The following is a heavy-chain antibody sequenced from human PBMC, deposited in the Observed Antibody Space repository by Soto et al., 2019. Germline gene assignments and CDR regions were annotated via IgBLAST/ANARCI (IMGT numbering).Heavy chain of an antibody. V-gene: IGHV3-30-3*01. CDR3: ARVSIAVAGIAYYFDY. CDR2: ISHDGSNK. Sequence: QVQLVESGGGVVQPGRSLRLSCAASGFSFSSCAMHWVRQAPGKGLEWVAGISHDGSNKYYADSLKGRFTISRDNSINTLYLQTNSLRAEDTAVYYCARVSIAVAGIAYYFDYWGQGTLVTVSS. CDR1: GFSFSSCA. J-gene: IGHJ4*02. D-gene: IGHD6-19*01.